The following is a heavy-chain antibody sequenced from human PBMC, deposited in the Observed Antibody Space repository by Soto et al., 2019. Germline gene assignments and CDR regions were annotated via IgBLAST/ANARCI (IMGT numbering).Heavy chain of an antibody. V-gene: IGHV3-30*03. J-gene: IGHJ5*02. CDR2: ISYDGSNE. D-gene: IGHD2-2*01. CDR3: ARSVVPATNWFDP. CDR1: GFTFTNYA. Sequence: QVQLVESWGGVVQPGRSLRLSCAASGFTFTNYAIHWVRQAPGKGLEWVAVISYDGSNEYYTDSVKGRFTISRDNPKNTLYLQMNSLRAEDTAVYYCARSVVPATNWFDPWGQGTLVTVSS.